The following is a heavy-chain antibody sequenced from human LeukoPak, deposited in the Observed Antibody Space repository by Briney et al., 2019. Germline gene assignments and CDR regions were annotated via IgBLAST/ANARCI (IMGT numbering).Heavy chain of an antibody. CDR2: ISVSGGST. J-gene: IGHJ3*02. Sequence: GGSLRLSCAASGFTFSNYGMSWVRQAPGKGLEWVSGISVSGGSTYYADSVKGRVTISRDNSKNTLYLQMGSLRAEDMAVYYCVVVAAYDAFDIWGQGTMVTVSS. V-gene: IGHV3-23*01. CDR3: VVVAAYDAFDI. CDR1: GFTFSNYG. D-gene: IGHD2-15*01.